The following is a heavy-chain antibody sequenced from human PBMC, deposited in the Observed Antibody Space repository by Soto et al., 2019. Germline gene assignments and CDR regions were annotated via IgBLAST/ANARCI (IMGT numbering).Heavy chain of an antibody. J-gene: IGHJ4*02. CDR2: IYYDGSNK. CDR3: AGAYCSGGICYYYFDY. CDR1: GFTFSSYA. D-gene: IGHD2-15*01. V-gene: IGHV3-33*01. Sequence: QVQLVESGGGVVQPGRSLRLSCAASGFTFSSYAMHWVRQAPGKGLEWVAVIYYDGSNKYYVDSVKGRFTISRDNSKNTLYLQMNSLRAEDTAVYYCAGAYCSGGICYYYFDYWGQGTLVTVSS.